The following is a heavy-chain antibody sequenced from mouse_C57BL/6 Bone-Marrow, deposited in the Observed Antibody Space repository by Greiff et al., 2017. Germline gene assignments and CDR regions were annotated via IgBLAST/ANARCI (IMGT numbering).Heavy chain of an antibody. CDR3: ARGGFAY. CDR1: GYTFTSYW. J-gene: IGHJ3*01. Sequence: VQLQQPGAELVKPGASVKLSCKASGYTFTSYWMQWVKQRPGQGLEWIGVIDPSDSYTNYNQKFKGKATLTVDTSSSTAYMQLSSLTSEDSAVYYCARGGFAYWGQGTLVTVSA. V-gene: IGHV1-50*01. CDR2: IDPSDSYT.